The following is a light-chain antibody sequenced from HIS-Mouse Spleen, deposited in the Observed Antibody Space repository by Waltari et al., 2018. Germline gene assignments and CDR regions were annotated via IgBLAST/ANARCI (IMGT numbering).Light chain of an antibody. CDR3: CSYAGSYTYV. CDR1: SSDFGGYNY. Sequence: QSALTQPRSVSGAPGQSVTISCTGTSSDFGGYNYFSSYQQHPVKAPKLIIYDVIKRPSGVPDRFSGSKSGNTASLTISGLQDEVEADYYCCSYAGSYTYVFGTGTKVTVL. CDR2: DVI. J-gene: IGLJ1*01. V-gene: IGLV2-11*01.